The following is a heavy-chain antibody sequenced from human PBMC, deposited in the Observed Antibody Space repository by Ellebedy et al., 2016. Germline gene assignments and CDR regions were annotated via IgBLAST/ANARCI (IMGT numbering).Heavy chain of an antibody. D-gene: IGHD4-17*01. V-gene: IGHV4-34*01. Sequence: SETLSLTXAVYGGSFSGYYWSWIRQPPGKGLEWIGEINHSGSTNYNPSLKSRVTISVDTSKNQFSLKLSSVTAADTAVYYCARGYGDYVPVNWGQGTLVTVSS. J-gene: IGHJ4*02. CDR1: GGSFSGYY. CDR3: ARGYGDYVPVN. CDR2: INHSGST.